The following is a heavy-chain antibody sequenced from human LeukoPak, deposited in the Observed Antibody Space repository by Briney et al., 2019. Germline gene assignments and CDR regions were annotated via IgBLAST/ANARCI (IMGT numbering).Heavy chain of an antibody. V-gene: IGHV3-74*01. CDR1: GFPFIRYW. CDR3: ATGSGLWSPDY. J-gene: IGHJ4*02. Sequence: GPLRLSCAASGFPFIRYWMHGVRQAPGKGLVWVARINSEGSSTSYADSVKGRFTISRDNAKNRLYVQMNSLRVEDTAVYYCATGSGLWSPDYWGQGTLVTVSS. CDR2: INSEGSST. D-gene: IGHD5-18*01.